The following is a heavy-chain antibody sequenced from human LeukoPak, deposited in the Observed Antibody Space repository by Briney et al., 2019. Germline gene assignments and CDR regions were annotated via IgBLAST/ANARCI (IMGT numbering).Heavy chain of an antibody. CDR3: ARGRVSSSTWYSTYYYYFYMDV. D-gene: IGHD1-1*01. Sequence: SETLSLTCAVYGGSFSGYYWSWIRQPPGKGLEWIGTVDHTGSTNFNPSLNGRVSISRDTTKNLFSLRLRSVTAADTAVYFCARGRVSSSTWYSTYYYYFYMDVWGKGTTVTVSS. CDR1: GGSFSGYY. CDR2: VDHTGST. V-gene: IGHV4-34*01. J-gene: IGHJ6*03.